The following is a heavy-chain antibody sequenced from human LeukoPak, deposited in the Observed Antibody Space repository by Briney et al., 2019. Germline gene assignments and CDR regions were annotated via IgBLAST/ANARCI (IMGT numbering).Heavy chain of an antibody. CDR2: INQDGSDQ. CDR1: GFIFSNSW. Sequence: GGSLRLSCAASGFIFSNSWMNWVRQAPGKGLEWVANINQDGSDQHYVDSVKGRFTISRDNAKNSLYLQMNSLRAEDTAVYYCARTTVTAGRTNWFDPWGQGTLVIVSS. J-gene: IGHJ5*02. CDR3: ARTTVTAGRTNWFDP. D-gene: IGHD4-17*01. V-gene: IGHV3-7*01.